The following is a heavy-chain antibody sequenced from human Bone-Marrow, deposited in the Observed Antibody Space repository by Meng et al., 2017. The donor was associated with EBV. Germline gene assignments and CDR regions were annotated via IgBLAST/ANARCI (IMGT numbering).Heavy chain of an antibody. CDR1: GGSISSSTW. J-gene: IGHJ5*02. Sequence: PQQRSGPGLVRPSGTLSLTSAVAGGSISSSTWWSWVRQPPGKGLEWIGKINHSGSTNYNPSLKSRVTISVDKSKNQFSLKLSSVTAADTAVYYCARAWSVTSGFDPWGQGTLVTVSS. D-gene: IGHD2-21*02. CDR2: INHSGST. V-gene: IGHV4-4*02. CDR3: ARAWSVTSGFDP.